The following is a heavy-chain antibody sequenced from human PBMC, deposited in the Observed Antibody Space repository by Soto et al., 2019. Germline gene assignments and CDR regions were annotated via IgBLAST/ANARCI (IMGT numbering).Heavy chain of an antibody. V-gene: IGHV5-51*01. CDR2: IYPGDSDT. J-gene: IGHJ6*03. CDR3: ARHRSYCSGGSCYAYYYYYYMDV. CDR1: GYSFTSYW. Sequence: PGESLKISCKGSGYSFTSYWIGWVRQMPGKGLEWMGIIYPGDSDTRYSPSFQGQVTISADKSISTAYLQWSSLKASDTAMYYCARHRSYCSGGSCYAYYYYYYMDVWGKGTTVTVSS. D-gene: IGHD2-15*01.